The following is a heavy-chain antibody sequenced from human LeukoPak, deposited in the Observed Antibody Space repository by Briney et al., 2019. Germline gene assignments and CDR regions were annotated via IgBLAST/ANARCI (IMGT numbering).Heavy chain of an antibody. J-gene: IGHJ3*02. Sequence: GGCLRLSCAASGFAFSRDAMSGVRQAPGEGLGWVSAVSGSGGSTYYADSVKGRFPISRDTSKNPLYLQMNSLRAEDTAVYYCAKVRYTQDWIDAFDIWGQGTMVTVSS. V-gene: IGHV3-23*01. D-gene: IGHD1-1*01. CDR1: GFAFSRDA. CDR3: AKVRYTQDWIDAFDI. CDR2: VSGSGGST.